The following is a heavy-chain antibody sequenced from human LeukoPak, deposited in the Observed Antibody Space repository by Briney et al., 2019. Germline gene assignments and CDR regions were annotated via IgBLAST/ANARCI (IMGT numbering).Heavy chain of an antibody. J-gene: IGHJ6*02. V-gene: IGHV4-31*03. CDR1: GGSISSGGYY. Sequence: SETLSLTCTVSGGSISSGGYYWSWIRQRPGKGLEWIGYIYYSGSTYYNPSLKSRVTISVDTSKNQFSLKLSSVTAADTAVYYCARDREGGYDSDYYYGMDVWGQGTTVTVSS. D-gene: IGHD5-12*01. CDR2: IYYSGST. CDR3: ARDREGGYDSDYYYGMDV.